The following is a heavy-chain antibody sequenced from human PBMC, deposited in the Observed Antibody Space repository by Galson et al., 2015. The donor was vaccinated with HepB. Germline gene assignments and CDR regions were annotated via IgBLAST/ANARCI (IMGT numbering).Heavy chain of an antibody. CDR3: ARDQVWGLYYYYGMDV. V-gene: IGHV3-30*03. CDR1: GFTFSDNY. D-gene: IGHD7-27*01. Sequence: SLRLSCAASGFTFSDNYMSWIRQAPGKGLEWVAVISYDGSNKYYADSVKGRFTISRDNSKNTLYLQMNSLRAEDTAVYYCARDQVWGLYYYYGMDVWGQGTTVTVSS. CDR2: ISYDGSNK. J-gene: IGHJ6*02.